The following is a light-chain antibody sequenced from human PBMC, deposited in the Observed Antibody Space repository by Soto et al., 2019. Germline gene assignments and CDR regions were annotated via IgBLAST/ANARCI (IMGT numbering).Light chain of an antibody. V-gene: IGKV1-9*01. CDR3: QQLHTYPAT. J-gene: IGKJ5*01. Sequence: DIQLTQSPSFLSASVGDRVTITCRASQGISSYLAWYQQKPGKAPNLLIYAASTLQSGVPSRFIGSGSGTEFTLTISSLQPEDFASYYCQQLHTYPATFGQGKRLEIK. CDR2: AAS. CDR1: QGISSY.